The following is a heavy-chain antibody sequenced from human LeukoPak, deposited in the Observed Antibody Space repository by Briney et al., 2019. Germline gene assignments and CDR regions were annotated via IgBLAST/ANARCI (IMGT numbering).Heavy chain of an antibody. V-gene: IGHV4-59*01. J-gene: IGHJ4*02. D-gene: IGHD6-19*01. CDR3: ARVRTRIAVAGTWGFDY. CDR1: GGSISSYY. CDR2: IYYSGST. Sequence: SETLSPXCTVSGGSISSYYWSWIRQPPGKGLEWIGYIYYSGSTNYNPSLKSRVTISVDTSKNQFSLKLSSVTAADTAVYYCARVRTRIAVAGTWGFDYWGQGTLVTVSS.